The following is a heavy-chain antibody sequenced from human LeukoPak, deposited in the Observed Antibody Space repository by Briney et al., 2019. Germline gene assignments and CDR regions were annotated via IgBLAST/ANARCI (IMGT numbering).Heavy chain of an antibody. Sequence: PSETLSLTCTVSGYSISSDYYWGWIRQPPGKGLEWIGSIHHSGSTYYNPSLKSRVTISVDTSKNQFSLKVSSVTAADTAVYYCARGFSVYAIDYWGQGTLVTVSS. J-gene: IGHJ4*02. D-gene: IGHD2-8*01. CDR3: ARGFSVYAIDY. CDR2: IHHSGST. V-gene: IGHV4-38-2*02. CDR1: GYSISSDYY.